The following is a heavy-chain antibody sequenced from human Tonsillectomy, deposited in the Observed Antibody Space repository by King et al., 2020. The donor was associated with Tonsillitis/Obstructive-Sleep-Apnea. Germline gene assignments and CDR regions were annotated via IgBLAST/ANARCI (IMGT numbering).Heavy chain of an antibody. J-gene: IGHJ5*02. D-gene: IGHD6-19*01. CDR3: AKDFAAVTGDPGS. Sequence: QLVQSGGGLVQPGGSLRLSCVASGFTFSTYAMTWVRQAPGKGPEWVSGISVSNGGTYYADSVKGRFTISRDNSKNTLYLQMNSLRADDTALYYCAKDFAAVTGDPGSWGQGTLVTVSS. CDR1: GFTFSTYA. CDR2: ISVSNGGT. V-gene: IGHV3-23*04.